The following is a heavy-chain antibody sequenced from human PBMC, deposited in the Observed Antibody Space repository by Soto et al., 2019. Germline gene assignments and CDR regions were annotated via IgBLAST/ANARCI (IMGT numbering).Heavy chain of an antibody. J-gene: IGHJ3*02. Sequence: PGESLKISCKGSGYSFTSYWIGWVRQMPGKGLEWMGIIYPGDSDTRYSPSFQGQVTISADKSISTAYLQWSSLKASDTAMYYCARQAQGPPSRIYDAFDIWGKGTMVTVSS. D-gene: IGHD5-12*01. V-gene: IGHV5-51*01. CDR2: IYPGDSDT. CDR1: GYSFTSYW. CDR3: ARQAQGPPSRIYDAFDI.